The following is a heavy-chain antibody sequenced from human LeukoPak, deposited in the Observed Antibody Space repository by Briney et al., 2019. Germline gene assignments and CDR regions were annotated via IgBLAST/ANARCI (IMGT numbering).Heavy chain of an antibody. CDR2: INPNSGGT. CDR1: GYTFTSYG. D-gene: IGHD4-11*01. J-gene: IGHJ4*02. Sequence: ASVKVSCKASGYTFTSYGISWVRQAPGQGLEWMGWINPNSGGTNYAQKFQGRVTMTRDTSISTAYMELSRLRSDDTAVYYCARVRMTTVTSLDYWGQGTLVTVSS. CDR3: ARVRMTTVTSLDY. V-gene: IGHV1-2*02.